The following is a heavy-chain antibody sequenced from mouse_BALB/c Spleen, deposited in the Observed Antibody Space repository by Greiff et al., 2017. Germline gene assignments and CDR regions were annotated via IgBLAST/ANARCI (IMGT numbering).Heavy chain of an antibody. CDR2: FYPGSGSI. V-gene: IGHV1-62-2*01. J-gene: IGHJ4*01. CDR3: ARHEGGVYYDYDAYAMDY. CDR1: GYTFTEYI. Sequence: VQLQQSGAELVKPGASVKLSCKASGYTFTEYIIHWVKQRSGQGLEWIGWFYPGSGSIKYNEKFKDKATLTADKSSSTVYMELSRLTSEDSAVYFCARHEGGVYYDYDAYAMDYGGQGTSVTVSS. D-gene: IGHD2-4*01.